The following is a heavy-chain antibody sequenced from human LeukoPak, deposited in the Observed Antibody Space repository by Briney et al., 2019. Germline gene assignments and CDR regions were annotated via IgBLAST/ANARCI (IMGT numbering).Heavy chain of an antibody. J-gene: IGHJ4*02. V-gene: IGHV3-48*03. CDR2: ISSSGSTI. CDR3: ARVAPHRRLAVSGLVYFDY. D-gene: IGHD3-10*01. CDR1: GFTFSSYE. Sequence: PGGSLRLSCAASGFTFSSYEMNWVRQAPGKGLEWVSYISSSGSTIYYADSVKGRFTISRDNAKNSLYLQMNSLRAEDTAVYYCARVAPHRRLAVSGLVYFDYWGQGTLVTVSS.